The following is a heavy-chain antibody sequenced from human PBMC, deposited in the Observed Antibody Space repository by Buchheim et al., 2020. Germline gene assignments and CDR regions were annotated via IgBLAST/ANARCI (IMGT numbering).Heavy chain of an antibody. J-gene: IGHJ6*02. CDR3: ARHRTGFTIFGVVTIDFYYYYGMDV. D-gene: IGHD3-3*01. CDR2: IYSGGST. V-gene: IGHV3-66*04. CDR1: GFTVSSNY. Sequence: EVQLVESGGGLVQPGGSLRLSCAASGFTVSSNYMSWVRQAPGKGLEWVSVIYSGGSTYYADSVKGRFTISSGNSKNTLYLQRNSLGAEDTAVYYCARHRTGFTIFGVVTIDFYYYYGMDVWGQGTT.